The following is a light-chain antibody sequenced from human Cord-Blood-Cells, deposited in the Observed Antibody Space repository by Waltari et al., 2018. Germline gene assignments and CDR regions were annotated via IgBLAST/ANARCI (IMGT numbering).Light chain of an antibody. Sequence: EIVMTQSPATLSVSPGERATLSCRASQSVSTNLAWYQQKPGQAPRLLIYGASTRATGIPSRFSCSGAGTEVTLTISCLQSEDCAGYYCQQYNNWPPWTSGQGPKVEIK. V-gene: IGKV3-15*01. CDR3: QQYNNWPPWT. CDR1: QSVSTN. CDR2: GAS. J-gene: IGKJ1*01.